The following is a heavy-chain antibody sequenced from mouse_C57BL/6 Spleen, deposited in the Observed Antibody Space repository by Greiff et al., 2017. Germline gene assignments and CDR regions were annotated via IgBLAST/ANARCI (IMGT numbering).Heavy chain of an antibody. Sequence: QVQLQQSGAELARPGASVKLSCKASGYTFTSYGISWVKQRTGQGLEWIGEIYPRSGNTYYNEKFKGKATLTADKSSSTAYMELRSLTSEDSAVYFCARRGDGYYGGVEWGQGTLVTVSA. V-gene: IGHV1-81*01. CDR2: IYPRSGNT. CDR3: ARRGDGYYGGVE. J-gene: IGHJ3*02. D-gene: IGHD2-3*01. CDR1: GYTFTSYG.